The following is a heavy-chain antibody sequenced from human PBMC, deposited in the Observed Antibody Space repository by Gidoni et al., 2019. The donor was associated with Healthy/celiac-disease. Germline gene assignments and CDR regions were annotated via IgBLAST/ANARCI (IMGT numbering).Heavy chain of an antibody. CDR2: ISGSGGST. J-gene: IGHJ4*02. V-gene: IGHV3-23*01. D-gene: IGHD2-2*01. CDR1: GFTFSSYA. Sequence: EVQLLESGGGLVQPGGSLRLSCAASGFTFSSYAMSWVRQAPGKGLEWVSAISGSGGSTYYADSVKGRFTISRDNSKNTLYLQMNSLRAEDTAVYYCANANCSSTSCPLFDYWGQGTLVTVSS. CDR3: ANANCSSTSCPLFDY.